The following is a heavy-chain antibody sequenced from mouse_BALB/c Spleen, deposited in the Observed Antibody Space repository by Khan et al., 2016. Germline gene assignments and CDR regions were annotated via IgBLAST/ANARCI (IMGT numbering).Heavy chain of an antibody. J-gene: IGHJ2*01. CDR3: ARKEDLGYYCDY. CDR2: ISYSGST. V-gene: IGHV3-2*02. D-gene: IGHD2-14*01. Sequence: EVQLQESGPGLVKPSQSLSLTCTVTGYSITSDYAWNWIRQFPGNKLEWMGYISYSGSTSYNPSLKSRISITRDTSKNQFFLQLNSVTTEDTATYYCARKEDLGYYCDYWGQGTTLTVSS. CDR1: GYSITSDYA.